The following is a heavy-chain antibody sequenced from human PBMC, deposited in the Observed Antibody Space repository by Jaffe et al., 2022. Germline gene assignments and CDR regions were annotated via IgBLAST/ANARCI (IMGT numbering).Heavy chain of an antibody. J-gene: IGHJ4*02. CDR3: ARDDDSNYDLHLNY. CDR2: IIPIFGTA. D-gene: IGHD4-4*01. CDR1: GGTFSSYA. V-gene: IGHV1-69*05. Sequence: QVQLVQSGAEVKKPGSSVKVSCKASGGTFSSYAISWVRQAPGQGLEWMGGIIPIFGTANYAQKFQGRVTITTDESTSTAYMELSSLRSEDTAVYYCARDDDSNYDLHLNYWGQGTLVTVSS.